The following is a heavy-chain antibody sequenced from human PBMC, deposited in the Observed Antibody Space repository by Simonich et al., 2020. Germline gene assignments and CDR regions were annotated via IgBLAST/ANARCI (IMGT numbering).Heavy chain of an antibody. D-gene: IGHD6-19*01. Sequence: EVQLVESGGGLVKPGGSLRLSCAASGFTFSSYSMNWVRQAPGKGLEWVSSISSSSSYIYYADSVKGRFTISVDNAKNSRYLQINSLRAEDTAVYYCARWIAVAGTGAYGMDVWGQGTTVTVSS. CDR3: ARWIAVAGTGAYGMDV. V-gene: IGHV3-21*01. CDR1: GFTFSSYS. CDR2: ISSSSSYI. J-gene: IGHJ6*02.